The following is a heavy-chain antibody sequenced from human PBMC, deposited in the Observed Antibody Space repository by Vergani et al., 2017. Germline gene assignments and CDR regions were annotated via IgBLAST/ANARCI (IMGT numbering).Heavy chain of an antibody. J-gene: IGHJ4*02. V-gene: IGHV3-49*04. Sequence: EVQLVESGGGLVQPGRSLRLSCTASGFTFGDYAMSWVRQAPGKGLEWVGFIRSKAYGGTTEYAASVKGRFTISRDNSKNTLYLQMNSLRAEDTAVYYCAKGGYDSSGLAGNFDYWGQGTLVTVSS. CDR3: AKGGYDSSGLAGNFDY. CDR1: GFTFGDYA. D-gene: IGHD3-22*01. CDR2: IRSKAYGGTT.